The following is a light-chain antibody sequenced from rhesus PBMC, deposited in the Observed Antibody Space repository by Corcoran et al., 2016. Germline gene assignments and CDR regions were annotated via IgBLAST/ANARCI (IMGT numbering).Light chain of an antibody. CDR1: QSVGSN. CDR3: QQYNNWPYS. CDR2: DAS. Sequence: ETVVTQSPATLSLSPGERATLPCRASQSVGSNLAWYQQKPGQAPKLLIYDASSRATGLPDRLSGSGSGTEFTLTISSLEPEDVGVYYCQQYNNWPYSFGQGTKVEIK. V-gene: IGKV3-42*02. J-gene: IGKJ2*01.